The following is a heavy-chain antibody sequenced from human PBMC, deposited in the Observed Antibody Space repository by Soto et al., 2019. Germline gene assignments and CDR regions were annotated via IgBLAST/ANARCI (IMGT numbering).Heavy chain of an antibody. V-gene: IGHV4-59*01. Sequence: QVQLQESGPGLVKPSETLSLTCTVSGGSISSYYWSWIRQPPGKGLEWIGYIYYSGSTKYTPSLKSRFTISVDTSKNQCSLKLSSVTAADTAVYYCAREGLTGTIGLYYYYGMDVWGQGTTVTVSS. CDR1: GGSISSYY. D-gene: IGHD1-20*01. J-gene: IGHJ6*02. CDR3: AREGLTGTIGLYYYYGMDV. CDR2: IYYSGST.